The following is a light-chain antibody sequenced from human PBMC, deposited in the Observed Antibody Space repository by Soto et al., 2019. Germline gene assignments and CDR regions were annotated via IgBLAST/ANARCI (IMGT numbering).Light chain of an antibody. CDR2: DAS. Sequence: EIVLTQSPATLSLSPGERATLSCRASQSVSTYLDWYQQKPGQAPRLLIYDASNRATGIPTRFSGSGSGTDFTLTISNLEPEDFAVYYCQQRSNWPPLTFGGGTKVEIK. V-gene: IGKV3-11*01. J-gene: IGKJ4*01. CDR3: QQRSNWPPLT. CDR1: QSVSTY.